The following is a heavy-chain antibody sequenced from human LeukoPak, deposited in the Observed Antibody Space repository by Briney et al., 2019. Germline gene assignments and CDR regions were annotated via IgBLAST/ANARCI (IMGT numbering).Heavy chain of an antibody. Sequence: RGESLKISCKGSGYSFTSYWIGWVRQMPWKGLEWMGIIYPGDSDTRYSLSFQGQVTISADKSISTAYLQWSSLKASDTAMYYCSRETGNGYDSSGYYYYFDYWGQGTLVTVSS. D-gene: IGHD3-22*01. V-gene: IGHV5-51*01. CDR2: IYPGDSDT. CDR3: SRETGNGYDSSGYYYYFDY. CDR1: GYSFTSYW. J-gene: IGHJ4*02.